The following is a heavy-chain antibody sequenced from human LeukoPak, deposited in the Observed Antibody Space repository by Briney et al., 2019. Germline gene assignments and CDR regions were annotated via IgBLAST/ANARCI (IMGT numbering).Heavy chain of an antibody. CDR2: ISSSDSYI. V-gene: IGHV3-21*01. CDR1: GFTFSTYT. D-gene: IGHD4-23*01. J-gene: IGHJ4*02. CDR3: ARDYGGSSPFDY. Sequence: NPGGSLRLSCAASGFTFSTYTMNWVRQTPGKGLEWVSSISSSDSYIYYADSVKGRFTISRDNAKNSLYLQMNSLRAEDTAVYYCARDYGGSSPFDYWGQGTLVTVSS.